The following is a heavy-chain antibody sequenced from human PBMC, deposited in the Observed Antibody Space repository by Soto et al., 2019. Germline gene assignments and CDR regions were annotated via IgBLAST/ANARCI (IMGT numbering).Heavy chain of an antibody. V-gene: IGHV1-46*01. CDR3: ARDQGMAPFDP. CDR1: GYTFTSYY. J-gene: IGHJ5*02. Sequence: ASVKVSCKASGYTFTSYYMHRVRKAPGQGLERMGIINPSGGSTSYAQKFQGRVTMTRDTSTSTVYMELSSLRSEDTAVYYCARDQGMAPFDPSGQGTLVTVSS. CDR2: INPSGGST.